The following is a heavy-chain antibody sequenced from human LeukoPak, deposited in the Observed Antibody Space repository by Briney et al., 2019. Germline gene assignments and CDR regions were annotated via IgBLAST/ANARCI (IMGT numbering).Heavy chain of an antibody. J-gene: IGHJ5*02. CDR2: ISGSGGVT. Sequence: GVSLRLSCAASGFTFSRYAMSWVRQAPGKGLEWVSAISGSGGVTYYADSVKGRFTISRDNSKNSLYLQMNSLTAEDTALYYCAKAGSSSPRGWFDPWGQGTLVTVSS. CDR3: AKAGSSSPRGWFDP. V-gene: IGHV3-23*01. CDR1: GFTFSRYA. D-gene: IGHD6-13*01.